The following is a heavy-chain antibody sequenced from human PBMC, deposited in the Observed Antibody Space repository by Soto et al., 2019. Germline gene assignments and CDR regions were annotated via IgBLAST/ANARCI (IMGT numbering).Heavy chain of an antibody. D-gene: IGHD4-17*01. Sequence: PSETLSLTCTVSGGSISSYYWSWIRQPAGKGLEWIGRIYTSGSTNYNPSLKSRVTMSVDTSKNQFSLKLNSVTAADTAVYYCARWGDYGGNSKYYFDYWGQGTMVTVSS. J-gene: IGHJ4*02. CDR2: IYTSGST. V-gene: IGHV4-4*07. CDR1: GGSISSYY. CDR3: ARWGDYGGNSKYYFDY.